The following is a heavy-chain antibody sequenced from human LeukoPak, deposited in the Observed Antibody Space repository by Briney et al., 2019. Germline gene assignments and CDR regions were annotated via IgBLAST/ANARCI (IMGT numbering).Heavy chain of an antibody. V-gene: IGHV4-31*03. CDR2: IHHSGSI. D-gene: IGHD2-8*01. Sequence: SQTLSLTCTVSGGSLNSGDYYWSWIRQHPGKGLDWIAYIHHSGSIYYNPSLRSRLSMSLDTSKRQFSLRLNSVTAADTALYFCARNHDNTNYQPRRHYFDVWGRGTLVVVSS. CDR3: ARNHDNTNYQPRRHYFDV. CDR1: GGSLNSGDYY. J-gene: IGHJ2*01.